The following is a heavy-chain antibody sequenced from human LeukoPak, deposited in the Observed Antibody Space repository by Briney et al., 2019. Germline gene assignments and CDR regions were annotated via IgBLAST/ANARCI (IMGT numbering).Heavy chain of an antibody. J-gene: IGHJ4*02. V-gene: IGHV3-23*01. CDR1: GFTFDNYR. CDR2: VNADGGNT. D-gene: IGHD1-26*01. Sequence: SGGSLRLSCAASGFTFDNYRMSWVRQAPGKGLEWVSTVNADGGNTYYADSVKGRLTISRDNSKSTLILQMNSLRVEDTALYYCTKRVKYGGTWDHFADWGQGTLVTVSS. CDR3: TKRVKYGGTWDHFAD.